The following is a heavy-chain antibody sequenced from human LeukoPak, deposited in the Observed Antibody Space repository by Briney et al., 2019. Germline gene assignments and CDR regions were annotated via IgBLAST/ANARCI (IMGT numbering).Heavy chain of an antibody. J-gene: IGHJ5*02. V-gene: IGHV1-2*02. CDR3: ARVFTRGSYRRFDP. CDR2: INPNSGGT. D-gene: IGHD1-26*01. Sequence: GASVKVSCKASGYTFTGYYMHWVRQAPGQGLEWMGWINPNSGGTNYAQKFQGRVTMTRDTSISTAYMELSRLRSDDTAVYYCARVFTRGSYRRFDPWGQGTLVTVSS. CDR1: GYTFTGYY.